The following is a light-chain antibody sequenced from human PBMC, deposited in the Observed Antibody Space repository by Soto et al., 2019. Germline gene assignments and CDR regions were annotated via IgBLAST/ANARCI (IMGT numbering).Light chain of an antibody. CDR3: QQYNNWPIT. CDR2: GAS. J-gene: IGKJ3*01. V-gene: IGKV3-15*01. Sequence: ELVITQSPATLSVSPGERATLSCRASQSVSSNLAWYQQQPGQAPRLLIYGASTRATGIPARFSGSGSGTEFTLTISILQSEDFAVYYCQQYNNWPITFGPGTKVDIK. CDR1: QSVSSN.